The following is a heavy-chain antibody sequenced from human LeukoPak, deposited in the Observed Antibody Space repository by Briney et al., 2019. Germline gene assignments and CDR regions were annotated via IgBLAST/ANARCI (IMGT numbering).Heavy chain of an antibody. D-gene: IGHD1-7*01. Sequence: ASVKVSCKASGYTFIDYFIHWMRQTPGQGLQWLGWINPNSGVTRYAQKFQDRVTMTRDTAAYMELSSLKSDDTAVYYCVRAVSGTLGGAFDIWGQGTAVTVSS. CDR2: INPNSGVT. CDR3: VRAVSGTLGGAFDI. J-gene: IGHJ3*02. V-gene: IGHV1-2*02. CDR1: GYTFIDYF.